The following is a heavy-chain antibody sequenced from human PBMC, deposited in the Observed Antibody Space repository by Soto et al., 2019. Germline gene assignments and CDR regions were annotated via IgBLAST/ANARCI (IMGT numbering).Heavy chain of an antibody. D-gene: IGHD2-2*01. V-gene: IGHV1-18*01. CDR2: ISAYNGNT. CDR3: ARLQREDQVVPAATSWFDP. CDR1: GYTFTSYG. J-gene: IGHJ5*02. Sequence: QVQLVQSGAEVKKPGASVKVSCKASGYTFTSYGISWVRQAPGQGLEWMGWISAYNGNTNYAQKLQGRVTMTTDTPTSTAYMELRSLRSDDTAVYYCARLQREDQVVPAATSWFDPWGQGTLVTVSS.